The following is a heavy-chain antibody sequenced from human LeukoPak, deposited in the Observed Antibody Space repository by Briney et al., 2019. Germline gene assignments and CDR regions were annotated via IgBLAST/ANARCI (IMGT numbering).Heavy chain of an antibody. D-gene: IGHD3-3*01. J-gene: IGHJ5*02. Sequence: SETLSLTCTVSGGSISSYYWSWIRQPAGKGLEWIGRIYTSGSTNYNPSLKSRVTISVDTSKNQFSLKLSSVTAADTAVYYCARENVRFLEWLLFGWFDPWGQGTLVTVSS. CDR3: ARENVRFLEWLLFGWFDP. V-gene: IGHV4-4*07. CDR2: IYTSGST. CDR1: GGSISSYY.